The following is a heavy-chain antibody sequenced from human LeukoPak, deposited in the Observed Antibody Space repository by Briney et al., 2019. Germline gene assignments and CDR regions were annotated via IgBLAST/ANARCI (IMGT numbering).Heavy chain of an antibody. CDR2: ISGSGGST. Sequence: PGGSLRLSCAASGFTFSSYAMSWVRQAPGAGLEWVSTISGSGGSTYYADSVKVRFTISRDNSKNTLYLQMNSLRAADTAVHYCAKMMWSGSYEVNEAFDIWGQGTMVTVSS. J-gene: IGHJ3*02. CDR3: AKMMWSGSYEVNEAFDI. D-gene: IGHD1-26*01. V-gene: IGHV3-23*01. CDR1: GFTFSSYA.